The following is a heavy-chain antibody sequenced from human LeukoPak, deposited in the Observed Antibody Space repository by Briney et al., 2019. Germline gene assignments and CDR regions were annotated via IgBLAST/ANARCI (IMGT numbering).Heavy chain of an antibody. CDR2: IIPIFGTA. V-gene: IGHV1-69*05. CDR1: GGTFNNYA. CDR3: ARSITIFGVVITPPYYYHYYMDV. J-gene: IGHJ6*03. D-gene: IGHD3-3*01. Sequence: GASVKVSCKASGGTFNNYAFSWVRQAPGQGLEWMGGIIPIFGTANYAQKFQGRVTITTDESTSTAYMELSSLRSEDTAVYYCARSITIFGVVITPPYYYHYYMDVWGKGTTVTVSS.